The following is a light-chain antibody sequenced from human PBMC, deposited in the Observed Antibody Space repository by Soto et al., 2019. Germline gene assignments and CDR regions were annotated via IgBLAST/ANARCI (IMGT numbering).Light chain of an antibody. CDR1: RSDVGGYNF. CDR3: SSYAGSNMGV. CDR2: KVT. J-gene: IGLJ1*01. V-gene: IGLV2-8*01. Sequence: QSALTQPPSASGSPGQSVTISCTGTRSDVGGYNFVSWYQQHPGKAPKLLIYKVTQRPSGVPDRFSASKSGNTASLTVSGLQAEDEADYYCSSYAGSNMGVFGTGTKVTVL.